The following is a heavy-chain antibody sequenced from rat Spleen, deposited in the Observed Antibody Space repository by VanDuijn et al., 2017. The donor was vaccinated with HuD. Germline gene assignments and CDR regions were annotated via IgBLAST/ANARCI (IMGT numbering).Heavy chain of an antibody. D-gene: IGHD1-6*01. V-gene: IGHV5-19*01. CDR2: ISPSGRGI. Sequence: EVQLVESGGGLVQPGRSLKLSCAASGFTFSDYNMHWIRQAPTKGLEWIASISPSGRGIYYRDSVKGRFTISRDNAKSTLYLQMNSLRSEDTATYYCTRGRTTDYYGGYYYFDYWGQGVMVTVSS. CDR1: GFTFSDYN. J-gene: IGHJ2*01. CDR3: TRGRTTDYYGGYYYFDY.